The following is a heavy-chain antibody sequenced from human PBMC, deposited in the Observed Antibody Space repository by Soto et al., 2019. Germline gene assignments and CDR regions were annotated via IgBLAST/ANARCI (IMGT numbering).Heavy chain of an antibody. D-gene: IGHD1-26*01. CDR3: ARVIAGAPIFDY. J-gene: IGHJ4*02. V-gene: IGHV3-30-3*01. CDR1: GFTFSSYA. Sequence: QVQLVESGGGVVQPGRSLRLSCAASGFTFSSYAMHWVRQAPGKGLEWVAVISYDGSNKYYADSVKGRFTISRDNSKNTLYLQMNSLRAEDTAVYYCARVIAGAPIFDYWGQGTLDTVSS. CDR2: ISYDGSNK.